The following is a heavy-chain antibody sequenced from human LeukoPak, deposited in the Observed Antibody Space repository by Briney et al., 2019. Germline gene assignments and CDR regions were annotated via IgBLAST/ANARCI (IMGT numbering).Heavy chain of an antibody. CDR3: AKERNTSPPNFDY. J-gene: IGHJ4*02. Sequence: GGSLRLSCAASGITFSTYAMSWVRQAPGKGLEWVSGISGSGVSTYYADSVKGRFTISRDNSKNTLSLQMNSLRAEDTAVYYCAKERNTSPPNFDYWGQGTLVTVSS. CDR2: ISGSGVST. CDR1: GITFSTYA. V-gene: IGHV3-23*01. D-gene: IGHD4-11*01.